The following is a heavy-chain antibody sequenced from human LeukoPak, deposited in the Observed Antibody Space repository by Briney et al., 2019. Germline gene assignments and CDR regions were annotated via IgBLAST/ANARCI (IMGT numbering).Heavy chain of an antibody. CDR3: AKDGERAYCGGDCYLDYYYGMDV. CDR1: GFTFDDYA. Sequence: GGSLRLSCAASGFTFDDYAMHWVRQAPGKGLEWVSGISWNSGSIGYADSVKGRFTISRGNAKNSLYLQMNSLRAEDTALYYCAKDGERAYCGGDCYLDYYYGMDVWGQGTTVTVSS. V-gene: IGHV3-9*01. CDR2: ISWNSGSI. J-gene: IGHJ6*02. D-gene: IGHD2-21*02.